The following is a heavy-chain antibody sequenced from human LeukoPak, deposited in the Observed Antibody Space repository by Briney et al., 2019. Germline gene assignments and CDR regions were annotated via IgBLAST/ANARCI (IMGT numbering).Heavy chain of an antibody. CDR3: ARGVEN. Sequence: GGSLRLSCAASGFTFNTYSLDWVRQAPGKGLGWVSSISHNSNYIYYADAVKGRFTVSRDNAMNSLFLQMNSLRAEDTAVYYCARGVENWGQGTLVTVSS. CDR1: GFTFNTYS. V-gene: IGHV3-21*01. J-gene: IGHJ4*02. CDR2: ISHNSNYI.